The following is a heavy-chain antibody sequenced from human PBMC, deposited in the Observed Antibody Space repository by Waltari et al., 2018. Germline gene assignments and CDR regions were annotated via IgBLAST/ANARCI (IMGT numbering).Heavy chain of an antibody. CDR2: INPNRGGT. CDR3: ASVDYYDSSGPVDY. D-gene: IGHD3-22*01. Sequence: QVQLVQSGAEVKKPGASVKVSCKASGYTFTGYYMHWVRQAPGQGLEWMGGINPNRGGTNYAQKFQGRVTRTRDTSISTAYMELSRLRSDDTAVYYCASVDYYDSSGPVDYWGQGTLVTVSS. CDR1: GYTFTGYY. V-gene: IGHV1-2*02. J-gene: IGHJ4*02.